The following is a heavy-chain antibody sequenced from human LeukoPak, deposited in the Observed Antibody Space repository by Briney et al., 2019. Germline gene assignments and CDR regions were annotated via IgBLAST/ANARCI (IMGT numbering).Heavy chain of an antibody. J-gene: IGHJ6*02. CDR2: ISAYNGNT. Sequence: GASVKVSCKASGYTFTSYGISWVRQAPGQGLEWMGWISAYNGNTNYAQKLQGRVTMTTDTSTSTAYMELRSLRSDDTAVYYCARDLGIAPQYSYYYYYGMDVWGQGTTVTVSS. CDR3: ARDLGIAPQYSYYYYYGMDV. D-gene: IGHD6-13*01. CDR1: GYTFTSYG. V-gene: IGHV1-18*01.